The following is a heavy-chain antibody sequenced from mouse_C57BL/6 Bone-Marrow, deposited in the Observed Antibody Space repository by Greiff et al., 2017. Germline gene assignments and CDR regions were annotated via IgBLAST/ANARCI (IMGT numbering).Heavy chain of an antibody. J-gene: IGHJ2*01. D-gene: IGHD1-1*01. V-gene: IGHV5-6*02. Sequence: EVKLVESGGDLVKPGGSLKLSCAASGFTFSSYGMSWVRQTPDKRLEWVATISSGGSYTYYPDSVKGRFTISRDNAKNTLYLQMSSLKSEDTAMYYCARRVVPFFDDWGQGTTLTVSS. CDR3: ARRVVPFFDD. CDR1: GFTFSSYG. CDR2: ISSGGSYT.